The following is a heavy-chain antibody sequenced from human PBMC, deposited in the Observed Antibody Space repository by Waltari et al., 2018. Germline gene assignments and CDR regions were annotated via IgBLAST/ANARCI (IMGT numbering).Heavy chain of an antibody. D-gene: IGHD3-16*01. V-gene: IGHV4-38-2*01. CDR2: IYHSGST. CDR3: ARSSKRGGIGNY. J-gene: IGHJ4*02. Sequence: QVQLQESGPGLVKPSETLSLTCAVSGYSISSGYYWGWIRQPPGKGLEWIGSIYHSGSTYYNPSLKSRVTISVDTSKNQFALRLSSVTAADTAMYYCARSSKRGGIGNYWGQGTLVTVSS. CDR1: GYSISSGYY.